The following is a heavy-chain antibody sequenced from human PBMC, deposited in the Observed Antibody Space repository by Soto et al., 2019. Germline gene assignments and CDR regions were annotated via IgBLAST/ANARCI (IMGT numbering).Heavy chain of an antibody. J-gene: IGHJ4*02. CDR3: ARDRPSGSYGY. CDR2: INHSGST. V-gene: IGHV4-34*01. D-gene: IGHD3-16*01. Sequence: SETLSLTCAVYGGSFSGYYWSWIRQPPGKGLEWIGEINHSGSTNYNPSLKSRVTISVDTSKNQFSLKLSSVTAADTAVYYCARDRPSGSYGYWGQGTLVTVSS. CDR1: GGSFSGYY.